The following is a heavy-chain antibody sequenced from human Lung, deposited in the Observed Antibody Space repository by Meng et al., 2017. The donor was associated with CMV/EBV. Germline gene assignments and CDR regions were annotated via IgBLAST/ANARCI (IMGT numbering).Heavy chain of an antibody. CDR3: ARVSANGERWFDS. CDR2: IYYSGLT. D-gene: IGHD2-8*01. V-gene: IGHV4-39*07. CDR1: GGTIRSSRHY. J-gene: IGHJ5*01. Sequence: QLSLEESGPGLVKPLETLALTCTVSGGTIRSSRHYWGWIRSPPGKGLEWIGNIYYSGLTSYNPSLKSRVTISVDTSKNNFSLKLSSVTAADTAVFYCARVSANGERWFDSWGQGTLVTVSS.